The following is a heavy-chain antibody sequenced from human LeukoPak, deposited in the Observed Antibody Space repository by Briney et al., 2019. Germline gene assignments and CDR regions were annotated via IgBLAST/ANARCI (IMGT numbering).Heavy chain of an antibody. J-gene: IGHJ4*02. CDR1: GGTFSSYA. Sequence: SVKVSCKASGGTFSSYAISWVRQAPGQGLEWMGRIIPILGIANYAQKFQGRATITADKSTSTAYMELSSLRSEDTAVYYCARLNSGYSIYFDYWGQGTLVTVSS. V-gene: IGHV1-69*04. CDR2: IIPILGIA. CDR3: ARLNSGYSIYFDY. D-gene: IGHD3-22*01.